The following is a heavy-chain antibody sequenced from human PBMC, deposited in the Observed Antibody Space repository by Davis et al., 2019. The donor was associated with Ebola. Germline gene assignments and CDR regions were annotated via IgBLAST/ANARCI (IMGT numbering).Heavy chain of an antibody. CDR1: GRSISTYY. CDR2: IYYSGSA. V-gene: IGHV4-59*01. J-gene: IGHJ3*02. D-gene: IGHD3-22*01. Sequence: SETLSLTCTVSGRSISTYYWSWIRQPPGQGLEWIGYIYYSGSANYNPSLKSRVTISVDTSKNQFSLKLSSVTAADTAVYYCARGLDYYDSSPAFDIWGQGTMVTVSS. CDR3: ARGLDYYDSSPAFDI.